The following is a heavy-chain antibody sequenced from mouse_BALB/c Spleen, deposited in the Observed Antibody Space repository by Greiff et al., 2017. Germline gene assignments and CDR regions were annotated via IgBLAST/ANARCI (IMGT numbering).Heavy chain of an antibody. D-gene: IGHD1-1*01. CDR1: GYTFTDYA. CDR2: ISTYYGDA. CDR3: ARQGGSSSYAMDY. Sequence: QLQQSGAELVRPGVSVRISCRGSGYTFTDYAMPWVKQSHAKSLEWIGVISTYYGDASYNQKFKGKATMTVDKSSSTAYMELARLTSEDSAIYYCARQGGSSSYAMDYWGQGTSVTVSS. J-gene: IGHJ4*01. V-gene: IGHV1S137*01.